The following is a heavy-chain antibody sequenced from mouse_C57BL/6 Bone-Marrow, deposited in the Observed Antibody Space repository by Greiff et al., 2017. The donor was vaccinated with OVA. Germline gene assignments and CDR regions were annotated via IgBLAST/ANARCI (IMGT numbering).Heavy chain of an antibody. CDR3: ARWRGLRRRGDY. CDR1: GYTFTSYW. CDR2: IYPGSGST. J-gene: IGHJ2*01. Sequence: QVQLQQPGAELVKPGASVKMSCKASGYTFTSYWITWVKQRPGQGLEWIGDIYPGSGSTNYNEKFKSKATLTVDTSSSTAYMQLSSLTSEDSAVYYCARWRGLRRRGDYWGQGTTLTVSS. V-gene: IGHV1-55*01. D-gene: IGHD2-4*01.